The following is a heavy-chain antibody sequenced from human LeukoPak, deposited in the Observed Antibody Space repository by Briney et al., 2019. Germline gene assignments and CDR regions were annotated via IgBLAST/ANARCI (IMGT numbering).Heavy chain of an antibody. CDR3: ARGRREGDNGADWWFDP. D-gene: IGHD2-8*01. CDR2: INHSGST. Sequence: SETLSLTCAVYGGSFSGYYWSWIRQPLGKGLEWIGEINHSGSTNYNPSLKSRVTISVDTSKNQFSLKLSSVTAADTAVYYCARGRREGDNGADWWFDPWGKGTLVTVSS. CDR1: GGSFSGYY. V-gene: IGHV4-34*01. J-gene: IGHJ5*02.